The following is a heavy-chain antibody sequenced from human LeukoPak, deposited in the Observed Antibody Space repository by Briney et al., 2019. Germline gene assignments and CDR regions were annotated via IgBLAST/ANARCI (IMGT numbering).Heavy chain of an antibody. CDR2: IYSGGST. D-gene: IGHD5-12*01. Sequence: PGGSLRLSCAASGFTVSSNYMSWVRQAPGKGLEWVSVIYSGGSTYYADSVKGRFTISRDNSKNTLYLQMNSLRAEDTAVYYCARGGVYSGYDYKKYFDYWGQGTLVTVSS. J-gene: IGHJ4*02. V-gene: IGHV3-53*01. CDR1: GFTVSSNY. CDR3: ARGGVYSGYDYKKYFDY.